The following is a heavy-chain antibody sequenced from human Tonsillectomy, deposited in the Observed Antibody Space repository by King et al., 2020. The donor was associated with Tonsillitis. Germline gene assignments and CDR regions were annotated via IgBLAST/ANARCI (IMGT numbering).Heavy chain of an antibody. D-gene: IGHD3-22*01. Sequence: VQLVESGGGLVRPGGSLRLSCAASGFTFIYYWMTLVRQAPGKGLEWVGNIKQEGSEKYSVDSLKGRFTRSRDNAKNSGYLQMNSLRAEDTAVYHCARNSSDPKFYYYYYMDVWGNGTTVTVSS. CDR1: GFTFIYYW. V-gene: IGHV3-7*04. CDR3: ARNSSDPKFYYYYYMDV. J-gene: IGHJ6*03. CDR2: IKQEGSEK.